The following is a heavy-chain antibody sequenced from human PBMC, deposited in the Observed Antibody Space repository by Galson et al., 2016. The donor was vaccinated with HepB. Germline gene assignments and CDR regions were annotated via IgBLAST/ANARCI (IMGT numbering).Heavy chain of an antibody. CDR3: ARHSLLFGANFDY. Sequence: SLRLSCAASGFTFSTYGMHWVRQAPGKGLEWVALIWYDGRHKFYADSVKDRFTISRDNSNNTLLLQMNSMRADDTAMYYCARHSLLFGANFDYWGQGTLVTVSS. V-gene: IGHV3-33*01. D-gene: IGHD3-10*01. CDR1: GFTFSTYG. CDR2: IWYDGRHK. J-gene: IGHJ4*02.